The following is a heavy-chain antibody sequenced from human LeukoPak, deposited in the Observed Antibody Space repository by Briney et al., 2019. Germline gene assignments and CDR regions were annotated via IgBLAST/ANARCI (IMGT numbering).Heavy chain of an antibody. D-gene: IGHD6-13*01. Sequence: GGSLRLSCAASGFTFSSYEMNWVRQAPGKGLEWVSYISSSGSTIYYADSVKGRFTISRDNAKNSLYLQMNSLRAEDTAVYYCARGSIAAAYFDYWGQGTLSPSPQ. J-gene: IGHJ4*02. CDR1: GFTFSSYE. CDR2: ISSSGSTI. CDR3: ARGSIAAAYFDY. V-gene: IGHV3-48*03.